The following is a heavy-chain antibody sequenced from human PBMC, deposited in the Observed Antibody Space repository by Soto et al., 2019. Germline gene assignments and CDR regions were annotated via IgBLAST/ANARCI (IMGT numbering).Heavy chain of an antibody. Sequence: ASVKVSCKTSGYTFTNYYLHWVRQAPGQGLEWMGIINPSDGSTSYAQKLQGRVTMTRDTSTSTVYIELSSLTSEDTAVYYCARGDCTNGVCYTDYFDYWGQGTLVTVSS. V-gene: IGHV1-46*01. D-gene: IGHD2-8*01. J-gene: IGHJ4*02. CDR1: GYTFTNYY. CDR2: INPSDGST. CDR3: ARGDCTNGVCYTDYFDY.